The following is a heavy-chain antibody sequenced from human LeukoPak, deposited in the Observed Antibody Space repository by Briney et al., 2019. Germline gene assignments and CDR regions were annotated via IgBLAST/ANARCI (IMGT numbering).Heavy chain of an antibody. D-gene: IGHD1-1*01. V-gene: IGHV3-48*03. CDR3: ARELRGNNFGRGY. CDR1: GFTFSHYE. CDR2: ISSSGSTI. J-gene: IGHJ4*02. Sequence: GGSLRLSCTTSGFTFSHYEMNWVRQTPGRGLEWVSYISSSGSTIHYADSVKGRFTISRDNAKNSLYLQMNSLRAEDTAVYYCARELRGNNFGRGYWGQGTLVTVSS.